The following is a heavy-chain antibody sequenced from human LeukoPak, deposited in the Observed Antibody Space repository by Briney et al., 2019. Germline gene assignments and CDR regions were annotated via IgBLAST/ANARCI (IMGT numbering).Heavy chain of an antibody. Sequence: SETLPLTCTVSGDSITNYYWSWIRQPPGKGLEWIGYISYSGSTNYNPSLKSRVTISVDTSKNQFSLKLTSVTAADTAVYYCARGRQYWGQGTLVTVSS. J-gene: IGHJ4*02. V-gene: IGHV4-59*08. CDR1: GDSITNYY. CDR3: ARGRQY. CDR2: ISYSGST.